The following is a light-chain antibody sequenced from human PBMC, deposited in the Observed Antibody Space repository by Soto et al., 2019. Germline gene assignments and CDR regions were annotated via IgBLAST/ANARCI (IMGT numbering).Light chain of an antibody. CDR2: GAP. Sequence: IVLTQAPGTMSFSPGDSATLSCLAIQSSLCRYFAWYQQKRCQSPRILIYGAPSRATGIPDRFSGDGSGTDFTLKISGLEPEDFAVYYCQQYALSPLTFGGGTKVEI. CDR1: QSSLCRY. J-gene: IGKJ4*01. CDR3: QQYALSPLT. V-gene: IGKV3-20*01.